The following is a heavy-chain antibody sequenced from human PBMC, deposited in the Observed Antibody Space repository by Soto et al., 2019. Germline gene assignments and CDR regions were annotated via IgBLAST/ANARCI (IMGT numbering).Heavy chain of an antibody. CDR3: AKEGRNKKPSTAQLHV. CDR1: GLTFRTYA. CDR2: ISGSGGST. V-gene: IGHV3-23*01. J-gene: IGHJ6*02. Sequence: GGSLRLSWAASGLTFRTYAMSGVRQVPGKGLEWVSAISGSGGSTYYADSVKGRFTISRDNSKNTLYLQMNSLRAEDTAVYYCAKEGRNKKPSTAQLHVWGQGTTVTVSS. D-gene: IGHD4-17*01.